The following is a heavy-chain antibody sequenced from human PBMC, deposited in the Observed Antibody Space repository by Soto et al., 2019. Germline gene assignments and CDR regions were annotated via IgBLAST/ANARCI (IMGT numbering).Heavy chain of an antibody. CDR3: ARARGTRGMDV. D-gene: IGHD2-2*01. CDR2: IYYSGST. Sequence: PSETLSLTCTVSSGSISTYYWSWIRQHPGKGLEWIGYIYYSGSTYYNPSLKSRVTISVDTSKNQFSLKLSSVTAADTAVYYCARARGTRGMDVWGQGTTVTVSS. J-gene: IGHJ6*02. CDR1: SGSISTYY. V-gene: IGHV4-59*06.